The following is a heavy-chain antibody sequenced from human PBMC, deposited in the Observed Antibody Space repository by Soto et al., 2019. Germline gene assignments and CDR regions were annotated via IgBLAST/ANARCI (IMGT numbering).Heavy chain of an antibody. CDR1: GFTFSSYA. CDR3: ARGRGLFEFDY. D-gene: IGHD3-10*01. Sequence: QVQLVESGGGEVQPGRSLRLSCAASGFTFSSYAMHWVRQAPGKGLEWVAVISYDGSNKYYADSVKGRFTISRDNSKNTLYLQMNSLRAEDTAVYYCARGRGLFEFDYWGQGTLVTVSS. CDR2: ISYDGSNK. J-gene: IGHJ4*02. V-gene: IGHV3-30-3*01.